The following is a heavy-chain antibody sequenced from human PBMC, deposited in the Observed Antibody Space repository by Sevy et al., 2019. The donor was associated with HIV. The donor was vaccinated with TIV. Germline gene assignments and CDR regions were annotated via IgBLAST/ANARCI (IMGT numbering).Heavy chain of an antibody. CDR3: ATAGGGKWLTRGDAFDI. D-gene: IGHD6-19*01. Sequence: GGSLRLSCAASGFTFDDYAMHWVRQAPGKGLEWVSGISWNSGSIGYAASVKGRFTISRDNAKNSLYLQMNSLRAEDTALYYCATAGGGKWLTRGDAFDIWGQGTMVTVSS. V-gene: IGHV3-9*01. CDR2: ISWNSGSI. CDR1: GFTFDDYA. J-gene: IGHJ3*02.